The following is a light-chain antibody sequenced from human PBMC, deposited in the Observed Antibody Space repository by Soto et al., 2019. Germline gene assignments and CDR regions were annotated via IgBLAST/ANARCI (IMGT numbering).Light chain of an antibody. Sequence: EIVMTQSPATLSVSPGERVTLSCRASQSVGSNLAWYHQKPGQPPRLLIYGASTRATGIPASFSGSGSGTEFTLNISSMQSADLGFYYCQRYNHWPETFGQGTKVEIK. J-gene: IGKJ1*01. CDR1: QSVGSN. V-gene: IGKV3-15*01. CDR2: GAS. CDR3: QRYNHWPET.